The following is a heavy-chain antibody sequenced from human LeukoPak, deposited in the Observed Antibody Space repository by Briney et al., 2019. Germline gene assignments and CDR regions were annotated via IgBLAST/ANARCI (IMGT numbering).Heavy chain of an antibody. Sequence: PSETLSLTCTVSGGSISSSSYCWGWIRQPPGKGLEWIGSLYYSGSTYYNPSLKSRVTISVDTSKSQFSLKLSSVTASGTAVYYCARGDVGATDYWGQGTLVTVSS. CDR1: GGSISSSSYC. CDR3: ARGDVGATDY. J-gene: IGHJ4*02. CDR2: LYYSGST. V-gene: IGHV4-39*01. D-gene: IGHD1-26*01.